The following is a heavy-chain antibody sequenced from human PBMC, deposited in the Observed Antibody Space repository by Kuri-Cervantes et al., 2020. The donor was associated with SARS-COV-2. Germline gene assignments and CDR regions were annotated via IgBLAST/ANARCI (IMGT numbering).Heavy chain of an antibody. J-gene: IGHJ6*02. D-gene: IGHD6-6*01. CDR2: IIPIFGTA. CDR3: ARAGSSSSYYYYGMDV. V-gene: IGHV1-69*13. Sequence: SVKVSCKASGGTFSSYAISWMRQAPGQGLEWMGGIIPIFGTANYAQKFQGRVTITADESTSTAYMELSSLRSDDTAVYYCARAGSSSSYYYYGMDVWGQGTTVTVSS. CDR1: GGTFSSYA.